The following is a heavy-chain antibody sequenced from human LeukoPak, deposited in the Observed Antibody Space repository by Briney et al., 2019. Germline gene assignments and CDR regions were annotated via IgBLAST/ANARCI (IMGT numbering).Heavy chain of an antibody. CDR2: IDPTDSYI. Sequence: GESLKISCKGSGYRFNNYWISWVRQMPGKGLEWIGRIDPTDSYIDYSPSLQGHVTISADKSISTAYLQWSSLKASDTAMYFCTTRRRDGYRFDYWGQGTLVTVSS. V-gene: IGHV5-10-1*01. D-gene: IGHD5-24*01. CDR1: GYRFNNYW. CDR3: TTRRRDGYRFDY. J-gene: IGHJ4*02.